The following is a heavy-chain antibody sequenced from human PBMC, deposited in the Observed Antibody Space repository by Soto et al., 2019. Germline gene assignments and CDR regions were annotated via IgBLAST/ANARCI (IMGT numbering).Heavy chain of an antibody. V-gene: IGHV3-11*01. J-gene: IGHJ4*02. Sequence: QVQLVESGGGLVKPGGSLRLSCAASGFTFSDYYMSWIRQAPGKGLEWVSYISSSGSTIYYPDSVEGRFTISRDNAKNSLYLQMNSLRAEDTAVYYCARRIVVVPAANNFDYWGQGTLGTVSS. CDR1: GFTFSDYY. CDR2: ISSSGSTI. CDR3: ARRIVVVPAANNFDY. D-gene: IGHD2-2*01.